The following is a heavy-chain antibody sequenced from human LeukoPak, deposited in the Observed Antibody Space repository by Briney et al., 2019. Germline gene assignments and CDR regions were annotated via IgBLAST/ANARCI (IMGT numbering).Heavy chain of an antibody. V-gene: IGHV4-34*01. Sequence: SETLSLTCAVYGGSFSGYDWSWIRQPPGKGLEWIGEINHSGSTNYNPSLKSRVTISVDTSKNQFSLKLSSVTAADTAVYYCARQQNGYDSGSIYWGQGTLVTVSS. CDR3: ARQQNGYDSGSIY. CDR2: INHSGST. J-gene: IGHJ4*02. CDR1: GGSFSGYD. D-gene: IGHD5-12*01.